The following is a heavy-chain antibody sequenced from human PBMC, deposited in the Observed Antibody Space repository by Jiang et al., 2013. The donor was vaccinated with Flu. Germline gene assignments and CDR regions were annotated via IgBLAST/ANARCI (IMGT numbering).Heavy chain of an antibody. V-gene: IGHV3-74*01. CDR1: GFTFSSYW. CDR2: INSDGSST. D-gene: IGHD2-2*01. Sequence: SCAASGFTFSSYWMHWVRQAPGKGLVWVSRINSDGSSTSYADSVKGRFTISRDNAKNTLYLQMNSLRAEDTAVYYCARHCSSTSCSFYYGMDVWGQGTTVTVSS. CDR3: ARHCSSTSCSFYYGMDV. J-gene: IGHJ6*02.